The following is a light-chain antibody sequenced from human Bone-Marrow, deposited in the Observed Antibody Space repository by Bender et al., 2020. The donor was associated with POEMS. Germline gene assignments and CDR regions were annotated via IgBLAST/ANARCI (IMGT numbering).Light chain of an antibody. Sequence: QSALTQPASVSGSPGQSITISCTGTNNDVGGFDYVSWYQQHPGRAPKLMIYDVTHRPSGVSNRFSGSKSGNTASLTISGLQAEDEADYYCQSYDSSLSGWVFGGGTKLTVL. J-gene: IGLJ3*02. CDR2: DVT. CDR1: NNDVGGFDY. CDR3: QSYDSSLSGWV. V-gene: IGLV2-14*03.